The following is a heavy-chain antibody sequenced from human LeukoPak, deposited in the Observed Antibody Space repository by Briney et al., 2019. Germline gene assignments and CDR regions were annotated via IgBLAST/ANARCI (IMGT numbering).Heavy chain of an antibody. J-gene: IGHJ4*02. V-gene: IGHV3-21*01. CDR2: ISSSSSYI. Sequence: GGSLRLSCAASGFTFSSYSMNWVRQAPGKGLEWVSSISSSSSYIYYADSVKGRFTISRDNAKNSLYLQMNSLRAEDTAVYYCARGPTHSSSWYDYWGQGTLVTVSS. D-gene: IGHD6-13*01. CDR3: ARGPTHSSSWYDY. CDR1: GFTFSSYS.